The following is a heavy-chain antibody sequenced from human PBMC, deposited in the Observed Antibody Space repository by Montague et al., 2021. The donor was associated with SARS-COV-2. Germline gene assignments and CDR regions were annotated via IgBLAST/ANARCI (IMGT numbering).Heavy chain of an antibody. J-gene: IGHJ4*02. CDR2: INHSGST. Sequence: SETLSLTCAVYGGSFSGYYWSWIRQPPGKGLERIGEINHSGSTNYNPSLKSRVTISVDTSKNQFSLKLSSVTAADTAEYYCARGSYSSSWYGPKYYFDYWGQGTLVTVSS. CDR3: ARGSYSSSWYGPKYYFDY. CDR1: GGSFSGYY. V-gene: IGHV4-34*01. D-gene: IGHD6-13*01.